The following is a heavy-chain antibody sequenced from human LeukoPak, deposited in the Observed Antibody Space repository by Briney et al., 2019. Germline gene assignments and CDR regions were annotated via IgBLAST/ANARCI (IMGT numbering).Heavy chain of an antibody. D-gene: IGHD4-17*01. Sequence: GGSLRLSCAASGFTFSSYEMNWVRQAPGKGLEWVSYISSSGSTIYYADSVKGRFTISRDNAKNSLYLQMNSLRAEDRAVYYCSRDRYGDYVAYWGQGTLVTVSS. J-gene: IGHJ4*02. V-gene: IGHV3-48*03. CDR3: SRDRYGDYVAY. CDR2: ISSSGSTI. CDR1: GFTFSSYE.